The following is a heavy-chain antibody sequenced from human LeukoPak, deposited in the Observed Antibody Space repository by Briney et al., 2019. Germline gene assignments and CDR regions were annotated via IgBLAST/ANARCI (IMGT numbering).Heavy chain of an antibody. J-gene: IGHJ2*01. CDR3: ARDQEEGGDPYWYFDL. Sequence: ASVKVSCKASGYTFTSYYMHWVRQAPGQGLEWMGIINPSGGSTSYAQKFQGRVTMTRDTFTSTVYMELSSLRSEDTAVYYCARDQEEGGDPYWYFDLWGRGTLVTVSS. D-gene: IGHD4-17*01. CDR2: INPSGGST. CDR1: GYTFTSYY. V-gene: IGHV1-46*01.